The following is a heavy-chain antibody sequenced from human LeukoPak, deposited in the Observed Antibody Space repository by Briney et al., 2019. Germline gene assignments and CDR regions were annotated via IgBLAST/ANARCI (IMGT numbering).Heavy chain of an antibody. J-gene: IGHJ3*02. Sequence: GGSLRLSCAASGFTFDDYAMHWVRQAPGKGLEWVSLISGDGGSTYYADSVKGRFTISRDNSKNSLYLQMNSLRTEDTALYYCANEKPYKWELLFGAFDIWGQGTMVTVSS. D-gene: IGHD1-26*01. CDR2: ISGDGGST. V-gene: IGHV3-43*02. CDR3: ANEKPYKWELLFGAFDI. CDR1: GFTFDDYA.